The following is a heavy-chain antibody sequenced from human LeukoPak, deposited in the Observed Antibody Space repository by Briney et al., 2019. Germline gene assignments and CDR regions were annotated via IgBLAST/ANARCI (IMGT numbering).Heavy chain of an antibody. V-gene: IGHV3-30-3*01. D-gene: IGHD3-10*01. CDR1: GFTFSSYA. Sequence: GGSLRLSCAASGFTFSSYAMHWVRQAPGKGLEWVAVISYDGSNKYYADSVKGRFTISRDNSKNTLYLQMNSLRAEDTAMYYCARDRYYGSGSPPHWFDPWGQGTLVTVSS. CDR3: ARDRYYGSGSPPHWFDP. J-gene: IGHJ5*02. CDR2: ISYDGSNK.